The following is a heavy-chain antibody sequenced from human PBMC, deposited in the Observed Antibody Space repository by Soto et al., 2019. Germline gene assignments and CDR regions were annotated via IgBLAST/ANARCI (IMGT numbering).Heavy chain of an antibody. D-gene: IGHD3-3*01. CDR3: AQGFDP. J-gene: IGHJ5*02. CDR2: ITSGGST. CDR1: GFTFSSYA. Sequence: GSLRLSCAASGFTFSSYAMSWVRQAPGKGLEWVSGITSGGSTYYANSVKGWFTISRDNPKTTLSLQMNSLRAEDTAVYYCAQGFDPWGQGTLVTVSS. V-gene: IGHV3-23*01.